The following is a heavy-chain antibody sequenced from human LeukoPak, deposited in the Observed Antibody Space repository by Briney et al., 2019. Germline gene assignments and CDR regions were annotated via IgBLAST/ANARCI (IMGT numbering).Heavy chain of an antibody. Sequence: ASVKVSCKASGYTFTNYGITWVRQAPGQGLEWMGWINAYNGNTNYAQKVQGRVTMTTDTSTSTAYMELRSLRSDDTAVYYCARGSSLYYFDYWGQGTLVTVSS. CDR2: INAYNGNT. D-gene: IGHD6-6*01. J-gene: IGHJ4*02. CDR3: ARGSSLYYFDY. CDR1: GYTFTNYG. V-gene: IGHV1-18*01.